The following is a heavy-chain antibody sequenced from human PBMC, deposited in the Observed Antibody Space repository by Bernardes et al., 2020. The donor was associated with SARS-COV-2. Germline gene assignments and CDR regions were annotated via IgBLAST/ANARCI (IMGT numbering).Heavy chain of an antibody. CDR1: GFTFTDYG. V-gene: IGHV3-23*01. CDR3: ANDAGVDVFFDY. D-gene: IGHD3-16*01. Sequence: GSLRLSCVASGFTFTDYGMTWVRQAPGKGLEWVSTINNIGDNTHYADSVKGRFTISRDNSKKMLYLQMNSLRAEDTAVYYCANDAGVDVFFDYWGQGTLVTVSS. CDR2: INNIGDNT. J-gene: IGHJ4*02.